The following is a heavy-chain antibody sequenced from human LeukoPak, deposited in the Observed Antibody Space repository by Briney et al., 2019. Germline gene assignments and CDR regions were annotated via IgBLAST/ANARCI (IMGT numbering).Heavy chain of an antibody. CDR1: GFTFNTYW. CDR3: ARGGYCSSTSCQSYYYYMDV. CDR2: INNDGRST. D-gene: IGHD2-2*01. Sequence: GGSLRLSCAASGFTFNTYWMHWVRQAPGKGLVWVSYINNDGRSTSSADSVKGRFTISRDNAKNTLYLQMNSLRDEDAAVYYCARGGYCSSTSCQSYYYYMDVWGKGTTVTVSS. V-gene: IGHV3-74*01. J-gene: IGHJ6*03.